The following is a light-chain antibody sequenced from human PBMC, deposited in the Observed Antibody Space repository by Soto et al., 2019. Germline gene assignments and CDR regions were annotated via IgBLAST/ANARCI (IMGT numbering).Light chain of an antibody. CDR1: SSDVGGYNY. CDR2: DVS. CDR3: SSYTSSSTVV. V-gene: IGLV2-14*01. Sequence: QSALTQPASVSGSPGQSITISCTGTSSDVGGYNYVSWYQQHPGKAPKLMVYDVSNRPSGVSNRFSGSKSGYTASLTISGLQAEDEAEYYCSSYTSSSTVVFGGGTKVTVL. J-gene: IGLJ2*01.